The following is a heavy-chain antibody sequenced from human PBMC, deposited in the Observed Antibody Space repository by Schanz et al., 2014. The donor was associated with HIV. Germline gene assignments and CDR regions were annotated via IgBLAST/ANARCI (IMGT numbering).Heavy chain of an antibody. D-gene: IGHD5-12*01. V-gene: IGHV1-2*02. CDR1: GYTFTGYY. J-gene: IGHJ4*02. CDR3: ARGAAEMATMTPWRY. CDR2: INPNSGGT. Sequence: QVQLVQSGAEMKKPGASVKVSCKTSGYTFTGYYMHWVRQAPGQGLEWMGWINPNSGGTNYAQKFQGRVTMTRDTSISTAYMELSRLRSDDTAVYYCARGAAEMATMTPWRYWGQGTLVTVSS.